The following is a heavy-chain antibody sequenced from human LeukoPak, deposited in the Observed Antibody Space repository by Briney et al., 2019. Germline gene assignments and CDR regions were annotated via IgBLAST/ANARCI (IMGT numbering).Heavy chain of an antibody. D-gene: IGHD5-18*01. CDR2: VSAGHHA. V-gene: IGHV3-13*01. J-gene: IGHJ4*02. CDR3: VREARGYHYTYFDY. CDR1: GFTFIDYD. Sequence: AGGSLRLSCAASGFTFIDYDMHWVRQTTGDGLEWVAAVSAGHHAFYAGSVKGRFTVSREDAKNSLYLQMNSLRAGDTAVYYCVREARGYHYTYFDYWGQGSLVTVSS.